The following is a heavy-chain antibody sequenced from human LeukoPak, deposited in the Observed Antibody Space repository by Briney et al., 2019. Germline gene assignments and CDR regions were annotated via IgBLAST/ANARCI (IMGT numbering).Heavy chain of an antibody. V-gene: IGHV5-10-1*01. CDR1: GYSYTNYW. CDR3: ARQPRGPVVFDY. CDR2: IDPSDSYI. D-gene: IGHD2-21*01. Sequence: GESLRISCKGSGYSYTNYWISWVRQMPGKGLEWMGRIDPSDSYINHSPSFQGHVSISADKSVSTAYLQWSSLKASDSAMYYCARQPRGPVVFDYWGQGTLVTVSS. J-gene: IGHJ4*02.